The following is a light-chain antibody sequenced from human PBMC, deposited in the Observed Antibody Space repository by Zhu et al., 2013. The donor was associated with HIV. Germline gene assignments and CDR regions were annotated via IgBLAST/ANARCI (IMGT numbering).Light chain of an antibody. CDR1: QSVSSTF. V-gene: IGKV3D-20*02. J-gene: IGKJ4*01. CDR3: QQRSNWLLT. CDR2: GAS. Sequence: EIVLTQSPGTLSLSPGERATLSCRASQSVSSTFLAWYQQKPGQAPRLLIYGASSRGYGIPDRFSGSGSGTDFTLTISSLEPEDFAVYYCQQRSNWLLTFGGGTKVEMK.